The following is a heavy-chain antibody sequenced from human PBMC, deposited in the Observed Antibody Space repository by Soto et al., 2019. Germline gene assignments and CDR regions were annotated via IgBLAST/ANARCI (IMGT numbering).Heavy chain of an antibody. CDR3: ASDVILVPAARRRMDV. D-gene: IGHD2-2*01. J-gene: IGHJ6*02. CDR1: GYTFTNFG. Sequence: ASVKVSCKASGYTFTNFGIRWVRQAPGQGLKWMGWISGYNGNPNYAQKLQGRVTLTTDTSTGTAYMELRSLRSDDTAVYYCASDVILVPAARRRMDVWGQGTTVTVYS. V-gene: IGHV1-18*01. CDR2: ISGYNGNP.